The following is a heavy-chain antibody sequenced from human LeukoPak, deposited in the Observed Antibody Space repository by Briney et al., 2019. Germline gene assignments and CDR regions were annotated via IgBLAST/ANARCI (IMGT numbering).Heavy chain of an antibody. CDR3: ARDRGSREDGMDV. V-gene: IGHV3-15*01. Sequence: TVGSLRLSRAASGFTFSNAWMSWVRQGPGKGLEWVGRIKSKSDGGTTDYAAPVKGRFTISRDDSKNTLYLQMNSLRAEDTAVYYCARDRGSREDGMDVWGQGTTVTVSS. D-gene: IGHD1-26*01. CDR1: GFTFSNAW. CDR2: IKSKSDGGTT. J-gene: IGHJ6*02.